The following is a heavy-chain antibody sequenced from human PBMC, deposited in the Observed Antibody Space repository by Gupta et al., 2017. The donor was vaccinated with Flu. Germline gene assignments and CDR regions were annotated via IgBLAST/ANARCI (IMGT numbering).Heavy chain of an antibody. CDR2: TWYDGSKK. CDR1: GLIFRNFG. CDR3: ARSTHRGGAGNLDL. D-gene: IGHD6-13*01. Sequence: QMHLVESGGGVVQPGRSLRLSCAASGLIFRNFGMLWVRQAPGKGLGWVALTWYDGSKKYYADSVKGRFTMSRDNSENTVYLQMRSLSADDTAVYYCARSTHRGGAGNLDLWGQGTLVIVSA. V-gene: IGHV3-33*03. J-gene: IGHJ5*02.